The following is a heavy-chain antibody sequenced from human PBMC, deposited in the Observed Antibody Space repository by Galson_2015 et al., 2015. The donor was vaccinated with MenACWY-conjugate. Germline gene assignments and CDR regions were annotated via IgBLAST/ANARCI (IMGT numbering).Heavy chain of an antibody. D-gene: IGHD6-19*01. CDR3: ARGLAVENWFDP. Sequence: SLRLSCAASGFTFSSYCMNWVRQAPGKGLEWVSSISSSSSYIYYADSVKGRFTISRDNAKNSLYLQMNSLRAEDTAVYYCARGLAVENWFDPWGQGTLVTVSS. CDR2: ISSSSSYI. J-gene: IGHJ5*02. CDR1: GFTFSSYC. V-gene: IGHV3-21*01.